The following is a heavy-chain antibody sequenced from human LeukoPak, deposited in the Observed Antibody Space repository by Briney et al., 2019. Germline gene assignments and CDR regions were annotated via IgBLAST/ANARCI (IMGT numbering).Heavy chain of an antibody. Sequence: PSETLSLTCTVSGGSISSYYWSWIRQPPGKGLEWIGYIYYSGSTNYNPSLKSRVTISVDTSKNQFSLKLGSVTAADTAVYYCARAYDYVWGSYRSENWFDPWGQGTLVTVSS. D-gene: IGHD3-16*02. CDR1: GGSISSYY. CDR2: IYYSGST. CDR3: ARAYDYVWGSYRSENWFDP. V-gene: IGHV4-59*01. J-gene: IGHJ5*02.